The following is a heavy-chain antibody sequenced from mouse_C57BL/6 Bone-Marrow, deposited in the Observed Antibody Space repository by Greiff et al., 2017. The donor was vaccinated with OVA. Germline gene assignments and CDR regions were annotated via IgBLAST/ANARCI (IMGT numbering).Heavy chain of an antibody. CDR2: INYDGSST. CDR3: ARDGKGSGTNYYAMDY. J-gene: IGHJ4*01. Sequence: EVKLMESEGGLVQPGSSMKLSCTASGFTFSDYYMAWVRQVPEKGLEWVANINYDGSSTYYLDSLKSRFIISRDNAKNILYLQMSSLKSEDTATYYCARDGKGSGTNYYAMDYWGQGTSVTVSS. D-gene: IGHD4-1*01. V-gene: IGHV5-16*01. CDR1: GFTFSDYY.